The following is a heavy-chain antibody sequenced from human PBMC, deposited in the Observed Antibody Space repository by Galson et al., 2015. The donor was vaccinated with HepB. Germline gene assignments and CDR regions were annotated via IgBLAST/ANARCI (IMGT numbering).Heavy chain of an antibody. CDR1: GFTFSSYG. J-gene: IGHJ4*02. CDR3: ARGLAAKREQLVY. V-gene: IGHV3-33*08. D-gene: IGHD6-13*01. CDR2: IWYDGSNK. Sequence: SLRLSCAASGFTFSSYGMHWVRQAPGKGLEWVAVIWYDGSNKYYADSVKGRFTISRDNSKNTLYLQMNSLRAEDTAVYYCARGLAAKREQLVYWGQGTLVTVSS.